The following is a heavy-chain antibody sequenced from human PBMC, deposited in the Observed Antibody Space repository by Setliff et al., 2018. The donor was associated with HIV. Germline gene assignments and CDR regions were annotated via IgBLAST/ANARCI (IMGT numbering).Heavy chain of an antibody. CDR2: IYYSGST. CDR3: ARGGMVRGRPKNYYMDV. Sequence: SETLSLTCTVSGDSISSTTYYWGWIRQPPGKGLEWIGYIYYSGSTYYNPSLKSLVTISVDTSKNQFSLKLSSVTAADTAVYYCARGGMVRGRPKNYYMDVWGKGTTVTVSS. V-gene: IGHV4-31*01. D-gene: IGHD3-10*01. J-gene: IGHJ6*03. CDR1: GDSISSTTYY.